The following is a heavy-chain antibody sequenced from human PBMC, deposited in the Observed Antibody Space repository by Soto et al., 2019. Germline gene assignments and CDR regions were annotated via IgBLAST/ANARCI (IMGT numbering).Heavy chain of an antibody. CDR3: ARGSNYYGSGSPPYEYYYYGMDV. CDR1: GGSFSGYY. V-gene: IGHV4-34*01. J-gene: IGHJ6*02. D-gene: IGHD3-10*01. Sequence: SETLSLTCAVYGGSFSGYYWSWIRQPPGKGLEWIGEINHSGSTNYNPSPKSRVTISVDTSKNQFSLKLSSVTAADTAVYYCARGSNYYGSGSPPYEYYYYGMDVWGQGTTVTVSS. CDR2: INHSGST.